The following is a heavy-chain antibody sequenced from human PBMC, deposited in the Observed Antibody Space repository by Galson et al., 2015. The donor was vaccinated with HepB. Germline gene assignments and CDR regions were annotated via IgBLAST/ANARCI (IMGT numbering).Heavy chain of an antibody. CDR1: GFTFSRYG. V-gene: IGHV3-30*18. CDR2: ISYDGSIN. D-gene: IGHD2-2*01. J-gene: IGHJ5*02. Sequence: SLRLSCAASGFTFSRYGMHWVRQAPGKGLEWVAVISYDGSINDYADSVKGRFTISRDNSKNTLYLQMNSLRLEDTAAYYCAKGRAFDCSSTNCPPRDDHWFDPWGRGTLVTVSS. CDR3: AKGRAFDCSSTNCPPRDDHWFDP.